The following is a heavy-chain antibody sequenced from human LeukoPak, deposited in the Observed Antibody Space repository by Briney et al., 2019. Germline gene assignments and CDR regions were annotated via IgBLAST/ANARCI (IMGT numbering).Heavy chain of an antibody. V-gene: IGHV3-NL1*01. CDR2: IYSGGST. Sequence: PGGSLRLSCAASGFTFSSYGMHWVRQAPGKGLEWVSIIYSGGSTYYADSVKGRFTISRDNSKNTLYLQMNSLRAEDTAVYYCARNRGYSYGFFDYWGQGTLVTVSS. CDR3: ARNRGYSYGFFDY. D-gene: IGHD5-18*01. CDR1: GFTFSSYG. J-gene: IGHJ4*02.